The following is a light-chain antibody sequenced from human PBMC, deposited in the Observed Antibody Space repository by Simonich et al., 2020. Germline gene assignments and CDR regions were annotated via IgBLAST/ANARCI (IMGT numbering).Light chain of an antibody. CDR3: QQRSNWPL. CDR1: QSVNSN. CDR2: GAS. Sequence: EILMTQSPATLSVSPGKRATLSCRASQSVNSNLAWYQQKPGQDPRLLIYGASTRATGIPARFSGSGSGTEFTLTISSLQSEDFAVYYCQQRSNWPLFGQGTRLEIK. J-gene: IGKJ5*01. V-gene: IGKV3-15*01.